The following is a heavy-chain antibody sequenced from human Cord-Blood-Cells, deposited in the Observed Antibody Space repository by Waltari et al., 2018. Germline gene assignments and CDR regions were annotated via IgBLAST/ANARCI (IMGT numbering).Heavy chain of an antibody. J-gene: IGHJ6*03. CDR1: GYTFTGYY. CDR2: INPNSGGT. Sequence: KPGASVKVSCKASGYTFTGYYMHWVRQAPGQGLEWMGWINPNSGGTNYAQKFQGRVTMTRDTSISTAYMELSRLRSDDTAVYYCARDLEAARPSLPYYYYYMDVWGKGTTVTVSS. D-gene: IGHD6-6*01. CDR3: ARDLEAARPSLPYYYYYMDV. V-gene: IGHV1-2*02.